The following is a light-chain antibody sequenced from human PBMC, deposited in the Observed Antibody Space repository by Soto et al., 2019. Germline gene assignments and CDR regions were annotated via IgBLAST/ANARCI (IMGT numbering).Light chain of an antibody. CDR3: QQYSSSPPT. J-gene: IGKJ4*01. CDR1: QGINNW. Sequence: DIQMTQSPSSLSASVGDRVTITCRASQGINNWVAWYQQKAEKAPKSLIYGTSTLEGGVPSRFSGSRSGTEFTLTISSLQPEDFGTYYCQQYSSSPPTFGGGTKVEL. V-gene: IGKV1D-16*01. CDR2: GTS.